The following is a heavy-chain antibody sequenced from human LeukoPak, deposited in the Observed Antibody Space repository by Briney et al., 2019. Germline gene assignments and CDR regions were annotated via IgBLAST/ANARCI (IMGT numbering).Heavy chain of an antibody. CDR2: MNPNSGNT. V-gene: IGHV1-8*01. D-gene: IGHD3-3*01. J-gene: IGHJ5*02. Sequence: ASVKVSCKASGYSFTSYDINWVRQATGQGLEWMGWMNPNSGNTGYAQKFQGRVTMTRNTSISTAYMEPSSLRSEDTAVYYCARGLFHDFWSGYYHWGQGTLVTVSS. CDR3: ARGLFHDFWSGYYH. CDR1: GYSFTSYD.